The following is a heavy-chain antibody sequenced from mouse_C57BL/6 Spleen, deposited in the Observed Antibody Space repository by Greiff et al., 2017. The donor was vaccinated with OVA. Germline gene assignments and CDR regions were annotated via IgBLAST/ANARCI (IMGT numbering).Heavy chain of an antibody. CDR2: INPNNGGT. D-gene: IGHD1-1*01. CDR1: GYTFTDYY. Sequence: VQLQQSGPELVKPGASVKISCKASGYTFTDYYMNWVKQSHGKSLEWIGDINPNNGGTSYNQKFKGKATLTVDKSSSTAYMELRSLTSEDSAVYYCAILLRDWGTGTTVTVSS. V-gene: IGHV1-26*01. J-gene: IGHJ1*03. CDR3: AILLRD.